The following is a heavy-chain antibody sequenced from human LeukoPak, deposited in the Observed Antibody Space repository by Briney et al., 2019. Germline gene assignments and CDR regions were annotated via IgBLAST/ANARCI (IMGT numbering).Heavy chain of an antibody. Sequence: GGSLRLSCAASGFTFSSYWKNWARQAPGKGLEWVASINHNGNVNYYVDSVKGRFTISRDNAKNSLYLQMSNLRAEDTAVYFCARGGGLDVWGQGTLLTVSS. J-gene: IGHJ4*02. D-gene: IGHD3/OR15-3a*01. V-gene: IGHV3-7*03. CDR3: ARGGGLDV. CDR1: GFTFSSYW. CDR2: INHNGNVN.